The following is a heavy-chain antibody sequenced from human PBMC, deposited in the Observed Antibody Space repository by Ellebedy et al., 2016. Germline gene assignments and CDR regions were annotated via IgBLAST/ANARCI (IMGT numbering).Heavy chain of an antibody. Sequence: SETLSLXXTVSGGSISSYYWSWIRQPPGKGLEWVGYVYYTGATNSYPSLKSRVTISVDTSKNQFSLKLSSVTAADTAVYYCARVGYCSGGSCHAEFDHWGQGTLVTVSS. CDR3: ARVGYCSGGSCHAEFDH. J-gene: IGHJ4*02. D-gene: IGHD2-15*01. V-gene: IGHV4-59*13. CDR1: GGSISSYY. CDR2: VYYTGAT.